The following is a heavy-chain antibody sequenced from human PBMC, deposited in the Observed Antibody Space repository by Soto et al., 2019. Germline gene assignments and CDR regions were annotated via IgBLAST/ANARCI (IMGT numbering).Heavy chain of an antibody. CDR1: GGTFTSYS. Sequence: QVHLVQSGTEVKKPGSSVKVSCQASGGTFTSYSINWVRQAPGQGLEWMGGIFPGAGNYAQKFQGRVTITADESTSTSPMELSSLTSEDTAVYFCARGGGGGSYLTLWGQGTLVTVSS. V-gene: IGHV1-69*01. CDR2: IFPGAG. CDR3: ARGGGGGSYLTL. J-gene: IGHJ4*02. D-gene: IGHD3-10*01.